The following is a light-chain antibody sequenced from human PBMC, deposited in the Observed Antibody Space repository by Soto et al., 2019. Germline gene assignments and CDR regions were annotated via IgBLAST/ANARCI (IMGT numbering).Light chain of an antibody. CDR1: RSNIGAGYD. CDR2: GNS. Sequence: QPVLTQPPSVSGAPGQRVTISCTESRSNIGAGYDIHWYQQLPGTAPKLLIYGNSNRPSGVPDRFSGSKSGTSASLAITGLQAEDEADYYCQSYDSSLSGSVFGGGTKLTVL. J-gene: IGLJ3*02. CDR3: QSYDSSLSGSV. V-gene: IGLV1-40*01.